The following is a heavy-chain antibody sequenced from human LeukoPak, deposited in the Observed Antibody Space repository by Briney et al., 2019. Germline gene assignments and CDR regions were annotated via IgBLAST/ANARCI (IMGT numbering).Heavy chain of an antibody. J-gene: IGHJ4*02. V-gene: IGHV1-8*02. CDR2: MNPNSGNT. CDR3: ARERGSGNWGGIDY. CDR1: GYTFTSYG. Sequence: ASVKVSCKASGYTFTSYGISWVRQATGQGLEWMGWMNPNSGNTGYAQKFQGRVTMTRNTSISTAYMELSSLRSEDTAVYYCARERGSGNWGGIDYWGQGTLVTVSS. D-gene: IGHD3-10*01.